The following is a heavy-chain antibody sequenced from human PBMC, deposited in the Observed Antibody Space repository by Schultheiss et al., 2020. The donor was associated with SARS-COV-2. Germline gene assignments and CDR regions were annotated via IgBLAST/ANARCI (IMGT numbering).Heavy chain of an antibody. D-gene: IGHD4-11*01. V-gene: IGHV3-33*01. Sequence: GGSLRLSCAASGFTFSSYGMHWVRQAPGKGLEWVAVIWYDGSNKYYADSVKGRFTISRDNSKNTLYLQMNSLRAEDTAVYYCARSPDYWNFDSWGQGTLVTVSS. CDR2: IWYDGSNK. CDR3: ARSPDYWNFDS. CDR1: GFTFSSYG. J-gene: IGHJ4*02.